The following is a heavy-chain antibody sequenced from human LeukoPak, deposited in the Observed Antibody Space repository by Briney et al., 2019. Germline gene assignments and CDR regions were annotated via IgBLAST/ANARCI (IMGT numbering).Heavy chain of an antibody. CDR2: ISGSGGST. CDR3: AKVDSSGWWAIGLYFDY. CDR1: GFTFSSYA. V-gene: IGHV3-23*01. J-gene: IGHJ4*02. D-gene: IGHD6-19*01. Sequence: GGSLRLSCAASGFTFSSYAMSWVRQAPGKGLEWVSAISGSGGSTYYADSVKGRFTVSRDNSKNTLYLQMNSLRAEDTAVYYCAKVDSSGWWAIGLYFDYWGQGTLVTVSS.